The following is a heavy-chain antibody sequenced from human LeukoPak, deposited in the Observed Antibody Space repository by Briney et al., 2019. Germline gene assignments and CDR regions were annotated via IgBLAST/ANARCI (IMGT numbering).Heavy chain of an antibody. V-gene: IGHV3-7*01. CDR2: IKQDGSEK. D-gene: IGHD3-3*01. CDR3: ARDAKPFWSGYPYYYGMDV. Sequence: PGGSLRLSCAASGFTFSSYSMSWVRRAPGKGLEWVANIKQDGSEKYYVDSVKGRFTISRDNAKNSLYLQMNSLRAEDTAVYYCARDAKPFWSGYPYYYGMDVWGQGTTVTVSS. CDR1: GFTFSSYS. J-gene: IGHJ6*02.